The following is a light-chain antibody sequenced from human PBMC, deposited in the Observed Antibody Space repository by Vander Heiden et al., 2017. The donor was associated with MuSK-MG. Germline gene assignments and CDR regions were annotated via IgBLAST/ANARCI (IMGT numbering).Light chain of an antibody. CDR1: TSDVGGYNF. Sequence: QSALTQPPSASGSPGQSVTISCTGTTSDVGGYNFVSWYQQHPGKAPKLIMYEVCKRPSGVPDRFSGSQSGKTDSLTVSGLQAEDDADYYCISSEGSNNFAVIGGGTKLTVL. V-gene: IGLV2-8*01. CDR3: ISSEGSNNFAV. J-gene: IGLJ2*01. CDR2: EVC.